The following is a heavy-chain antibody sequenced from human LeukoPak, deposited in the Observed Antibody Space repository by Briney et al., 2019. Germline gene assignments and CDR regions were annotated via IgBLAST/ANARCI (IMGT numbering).Heavy chain of an antibody. Sequence: GGSLRLSCAASGFTFSSYSMNWVRHAPGKGLEWVSSISSSSSYIYYADSVKGRFTISRDNAKNSLYLQMNSLRAEDTAVYYCARDIIRGHFDYWGQGTLVTVSS. CDR1: GFTFSSYS. CDR3: ARDIIRGHFDY. CDR2: ISSSSSYI. D-gene: IGHD3-10*01. J-gene: IGHJ4*02. V-gene: IGHV3-21*01.